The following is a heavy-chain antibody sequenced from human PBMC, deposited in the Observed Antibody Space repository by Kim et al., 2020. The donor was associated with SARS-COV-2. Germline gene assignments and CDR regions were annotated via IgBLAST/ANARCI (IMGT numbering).Heavy chain of an antibody. CDR2: ISYDGSNK. CDR1: GFTFSSYG. CDR3: EKAYGGNYYYGMDV. V-gene: IGHV3-30*18. D-gene: IGHD4-17*01. J-gene: IGHJ6*02. Sequence: GGSLRLSCAASGFTFSSYGMHWVRQAPGKGLEWVAVISYDGSNKYYADSVKGRFTISRDNSKNTLSLQMNSLRAEDTAVYYCEKAYGGNYYYGMDVWG.